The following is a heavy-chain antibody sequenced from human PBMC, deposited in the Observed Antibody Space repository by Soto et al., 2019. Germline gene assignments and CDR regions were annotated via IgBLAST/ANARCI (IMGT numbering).Heavy chain of an antibody. J-gene: IGHJ5*02. CDR2: IIPIFGTA. CDR3: ARAAMQGAISYNWFDP. CDR1: GGTFSSYA. V-gene: IGHV1-69*13. D-gene: IGHD2-2*01. Sequence: SVKVSCKASGGTFSSYAISWVRQAPGQGLEWMGGIIPIFGTANYAQRFQGRVTITADESTSTAYMELSSLRSEDTAVYYCARAAMQGAISYNWFDPWGQGTLVTVSS.